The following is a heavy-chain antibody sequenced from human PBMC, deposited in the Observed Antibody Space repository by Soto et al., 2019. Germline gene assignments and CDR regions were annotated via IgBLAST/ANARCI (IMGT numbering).Heavy chain of an antibody. V-gene: IGHV1-8*03. J-gene: IGHJ6*02. CDR2: MNPNSGNT. CDR1: GYTFTGYY. Sequence: ASVKVSCKASGYTFTGYYMHCVRQATGQGLEWMGWMNPNSGNTGYAQKFQGRVTITRDTSASTAYMELSSLRSEDTAVYYCARVRSSGSYYYYYYGMDVWGQGTTVTVSS. D-gene: IGHD1-26*01. CDR3: ARVRSSGSYYYYYYGMDV.